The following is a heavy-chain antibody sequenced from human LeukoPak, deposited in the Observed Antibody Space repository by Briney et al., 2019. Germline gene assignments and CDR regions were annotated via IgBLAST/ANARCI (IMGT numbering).Heavy chain of an antibody. Sequence: GGSLRLSCAASGLTLDDYGMSWVRQAPGKGLEWVCGINWNGGSTGYADSVKGRFTISRDNAKNSLYLQMNSLRAEDTALYYCARREGGWSSGYVDYWGQGTLVTVSS. CDR1: GLTLDDYG. D-gene: IGHD3-22*01. CDR2: INWNGGST. CDR3: ARREGGWSSGYVDY. V-gene: IGHV3-20*04. J-gene: IGHJ4*02.